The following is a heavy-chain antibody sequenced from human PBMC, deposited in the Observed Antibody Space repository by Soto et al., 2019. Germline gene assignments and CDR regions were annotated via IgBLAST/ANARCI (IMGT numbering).Heavy chain of an antibody. J-gene: IGHJ6*02. CDR3: ARENDFWSGPNGLDV. D-gene: IGHD3-3*01. CDR1: DGSISSSNG. CDR2: IYHSGNT. Sequence: SETLSLTSAVSDGSISSSNGWSLVRKHPGKGLEWIGEIYHSGNTKYNPSLKSRVTISVDKSKNQFSLKLNSVTAADTAVYYCARENDFWSGPNGLDVWGQGTTVTVSS. V-gene: IGHV4-4*02.